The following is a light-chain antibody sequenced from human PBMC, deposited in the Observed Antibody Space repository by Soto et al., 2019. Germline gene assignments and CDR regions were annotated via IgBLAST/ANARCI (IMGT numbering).Light chain of an antibody. CDR2: EVS. Sequence: SVLTQPAPVSGAPGQSITISSPRTSHDAVGYNYVSWYQHHPGKAPKLMIYEVSNRPSGVSNRFSGSKSGNTASLTISGLQPEDEADYYCCSYTTSNTRQIVFGTGTKVTVL. CDR3: CSYTTSNTRQIV. J-gene: IGLJ1*01. CDR1: SHDAVGYNY. V-gene: IGLV2-14*01.